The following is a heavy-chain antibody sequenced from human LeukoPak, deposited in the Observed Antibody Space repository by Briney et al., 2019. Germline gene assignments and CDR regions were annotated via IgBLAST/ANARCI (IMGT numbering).Heavy chain of an antibody. Sequence: ASVKVSCKASGYTFTSYDINWVRQATGQGLEWMGWMNPNSGNTGYAQKFQGRATMTRNTSISTAYMELSSLRSEDTAVYYCARGSIAVAGILVYWGQGTLVTVSS. J-gene: IGHJ4*02. D-gene: IGHD6-19*01. V-gene: IGHV1-8*01. CDR3: ARGSIAVAGILVY. CDR1: GYTFTSYD. CDR2: MNPNSGNT.